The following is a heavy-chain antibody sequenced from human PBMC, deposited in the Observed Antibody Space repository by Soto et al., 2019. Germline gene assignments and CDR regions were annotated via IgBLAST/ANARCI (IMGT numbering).Heavy chain of an antibody. Sequence: PGGSLRLSCAASGFTFSSYAMNWVRQAPGKGLEWVSTIGGTTTNIYYADSVKGRFTISRDSSKNTLYLQMNSLSADDTAIYYCAKRAGYSTTWYYFDYWGQGTVVTVSS. V-gene: IGHV3-23*01. J-gene: IGHJ4*02. CDR1: GFTFSSYA. CDR2: IGGTTTNI. CDR3: AKRAGYSTTWYYFDY. D-gene: IGHD2-2*01.